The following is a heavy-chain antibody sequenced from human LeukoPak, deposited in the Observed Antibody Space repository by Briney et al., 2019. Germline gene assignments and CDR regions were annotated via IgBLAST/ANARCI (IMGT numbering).Heavy chain of an antibody. J-gene: IGHJ4*02. CDR1: AGSSSSYA. CDR2: IIPIFDSK. D-gene: IGHD3-22*01. V-gene: IGHV1-69*04. CDR3: VRDYDTSGPQKNYFDF. Sequence: SVKVSCKSPAGSSSSYAVSWVRQAPGRGLEWMGRIIPIFDSKDYTERFRGRLTLTADRSTGTAFMELSSLRPDDTATYYCVRDYDTSGPQKNYFDFWGQGTLITVSS.